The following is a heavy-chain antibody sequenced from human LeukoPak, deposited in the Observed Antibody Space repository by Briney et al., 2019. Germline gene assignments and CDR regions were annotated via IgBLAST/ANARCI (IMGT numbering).Heavy chain of an antibody. CDR1: GGSFSGYY. CDR2: INHSGST. Sequence: KPSETLSLTCAVYGGSFSGYYWSWIRQPPGKGLEWIGEINHSGSTNYNPSLKSRVTISVDTSKNQFSLKLSSVTAADTALYYCARAPRGDYWGQGTLVTVSS. J-gene: IGHJ4*02. V-gene: IGHV4-34*01. CDR3: ARAPRGDY.